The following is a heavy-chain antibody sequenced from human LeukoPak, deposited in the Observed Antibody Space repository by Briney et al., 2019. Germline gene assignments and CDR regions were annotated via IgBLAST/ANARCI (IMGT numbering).Heavy chain of an antibody. D-gene: IGHD2-15*01. CDR2: IRYDGNTK. CDR3: AEVRFCSGATCYPDDY. J-gene: IGHJ4*02. CDR1: GFTFSDYG. Sequence: PGGSLRLSCAASGFTFSDYGMHWVRQAPGKGLEWVAFIRYDGNTKYYADSVKGRFTISRDNSKNTLYLQMNSLRPEDTAVYYCAEVRFCSGATCYPDDYWGQGTLVTVSS. V-gene: IGHV3-30*02.